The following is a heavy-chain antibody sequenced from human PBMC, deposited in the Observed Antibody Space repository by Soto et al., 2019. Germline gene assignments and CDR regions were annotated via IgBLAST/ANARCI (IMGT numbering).Heavy chain of an antibody. CDR1: GGSFSGYY. CDR2: INQSGST. D-gene: IGHD2-15*01. Sequence: QVQLQQWGAGLLKPSETLSLTCAVYGGSFSGYYWSWIRQPPGKGLEWIGEINQSGSTNYNPSLKSRVTISVDKSKNQFSLKLSSVTAADTAVYYCARGGRKDIVVVVAATGYFDYWGQGTLVTVSS. J-gene: IGHJ4*02. V-gene: IGHV4-34*01. CDR3: ARGGRKDIVVVVAATGYFDY.